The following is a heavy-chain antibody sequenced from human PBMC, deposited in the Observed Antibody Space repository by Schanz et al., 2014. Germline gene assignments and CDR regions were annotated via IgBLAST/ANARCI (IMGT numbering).Heavy chain of an antibody. CDR1: GGTFSTYT. CDR2: IIPILGIA. Sequence: QVQLIQSGAEVKKPGASVKVSCTASGGTFSTYTIRWVRQAPGQGLEWMGRIIPILGIANYAQKFQGRVTNTADKSTSTAYMDLSSLRPEDTAVYYCARDFSAYVGNYFVYWGQGTLVTVSS. D-gene: IGHD5-12*01. J-gene: IGHJ4*02. V-gene: IGHV1-69*09. CDR3: ARDFSAYVGNYFVY.